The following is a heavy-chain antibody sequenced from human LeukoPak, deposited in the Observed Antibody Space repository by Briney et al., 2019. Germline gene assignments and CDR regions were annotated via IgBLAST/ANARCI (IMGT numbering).Heavy chain of an antibody. D-gene: IGHD6-13*01. CDR3: ARGYSSSWYATWFDP. J-gene: IGHJ5*02. CDR1: GFTFSSYG. CDR2: IWYDGSDK. Sequence: PGRSLRLSCAASGFTFSSYGMHWVRQAPGKGLEWVAVIWYDGSDKYYADSVKGRFTISRDNSKNTLYLQMNSLRAEDTAVYYCARGYSSSWYATWFDPWGQGTLVTVSS. V-gene: IGHV3-33*01.